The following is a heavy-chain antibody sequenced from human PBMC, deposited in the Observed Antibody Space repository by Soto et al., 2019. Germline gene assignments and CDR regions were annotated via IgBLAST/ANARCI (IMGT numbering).Heavy chain of an antibody. CDR3: ARSIAAAVDFDY. D-gene: IGHD6-13*01. CDR1: GGTFSSYT. V-gene: IGHV1-18*01. J-gene: IGHJ4*02. Sequence: ASVKVSCKASGGTFSSYTISWVRQAPGQGLEWMGRISPNNGKTNYAQKLQGRVTMTTDTSTSTAYMELRSLRSDDTAVYYCARSIAAAVDFDYWGQGTLVTVS. CDR2: ISPNNGKT.